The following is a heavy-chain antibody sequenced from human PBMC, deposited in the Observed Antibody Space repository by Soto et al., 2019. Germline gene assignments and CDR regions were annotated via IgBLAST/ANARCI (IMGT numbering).Heavy chain of an antibody. CDR3: ARDLYGDYVSGHFYYMDV. J-gene: IGHJ6*03. CDR2: IDPDHGAV. V-gene: IGHV1-24*01. Sequence: ASVKVSCKVSGYTLTELSMHWVRQAPGKGLEWMGRIDPDHGAVNYAQKFQGRVTITADKSTSIAYMELSSLRSEDTAVYYCARDLYGDYVSGHFYYMDVWGKGTAVTVSS. D-gene: IGHD4-17*01. CDR1: GYTLTELS.